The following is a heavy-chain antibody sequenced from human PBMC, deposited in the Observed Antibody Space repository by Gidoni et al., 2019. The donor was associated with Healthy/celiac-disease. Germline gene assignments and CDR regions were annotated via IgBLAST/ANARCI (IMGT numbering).Heavy chain of an antibody. D-gene: IGHD1-1*01. CDR1: GFTFSSYA. V-gene: IGHV3-30-3*01. Sequence: QVQLVESGGGVVQPGRSLRLSCAASGFTFSSYAMHWVRQAPGKGLEWVAVISYDGSNKYYADSVKGRLTISRDNSKNTLYLQMNSLRAEDTAVYYCARRELERRVGSVYWGQGTLVTVSS. CDR3: ARRELERRVGSVY. J-gene: IGHJ4*02. CDR2: ISYDGSNK.